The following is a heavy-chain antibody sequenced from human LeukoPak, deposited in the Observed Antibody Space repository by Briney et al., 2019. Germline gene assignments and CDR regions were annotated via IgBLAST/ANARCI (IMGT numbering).Heavy chain of an antibody. CDR1: EFILSSYA. Sequence: GGSLRLSCEASEFILSSYAMSWVRQAPGKGLEWVSSISGNGAHPYYADSVRGRFTISRDNSKNTLYLQMNSLRAEDTAVYYCARMYQWEQTVLYYYGMDVWGQGTTVTVSS. CDR3: ARMYQWEQTVLYYYGMDV. CDR2: ISGNGAHP. D-gene: IGHD1-26*01. J-gene: IGHJ6*02. V-gene: IGHV3-23*01.